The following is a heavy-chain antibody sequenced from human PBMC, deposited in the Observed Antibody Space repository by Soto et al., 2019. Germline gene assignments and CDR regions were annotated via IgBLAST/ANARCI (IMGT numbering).Heavy chain of an antibody. V-gene: IGHV3-13*01. CDR3: VRGGPESSGISAHDAFDI. D-gene: IGHD6-19*01. CDR1: GFMFSSYD. CDR2: IGIAGDT. Sequence: EAQLVESGGDLVQPGGFLRLSCAASGFMFSSYDMHWVRQGRGKGLEWVAAIGIAGDTYYLGSVKGRFTISRENDKKSLNLQISDIRVDDTALYYCVRGGPESSGISAHDAFDIWGQGTVVTVSS. J-gene: IGHJ3*02.